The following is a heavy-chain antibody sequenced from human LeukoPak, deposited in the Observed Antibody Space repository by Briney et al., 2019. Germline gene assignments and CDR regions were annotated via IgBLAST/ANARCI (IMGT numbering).Heavy chain of an antibody. CDR3: ARGRYYYDSGGYYAAYFDY. V-gene: IGHV3-48*03. J-gene: IGHJ4*02. Sequence: PGGSLRLSCAASGFTFSSYEMNWVRQAPGKGLEWVSYISSSGSTIYYADSVKGRFTISRDNAKNSLYLQMNSLRAEDTAVYDCARGRYYYDSGGYYAAYFDYWGQGTLVTVSS. CDR1: GFTFSSYE. CDR2: ISSSGSTI. D-gene: IGHD3-22*01.